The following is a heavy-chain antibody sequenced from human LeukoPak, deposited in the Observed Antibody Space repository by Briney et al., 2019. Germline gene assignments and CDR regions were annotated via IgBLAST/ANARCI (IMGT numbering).Heavy chain of an antibody. J-gene: IGHJ6*03. D-gene: IGHD1-26*01. CDR2: INPNSGGT. CDR3: ARGGVGADYYYYYYMDV. CDR1: GYTFTGYY. V-gene: IGHV1-2*02. Sequence: GASVKVSCKASGYTFTGYYMHWVRQAPGQGLEWMGWINPNSGGTNYAQKFQGRVTMTRDTSISTADMELSRLRSDDTAVYYCARGGVGADYYYYYYMDVWGKGTTVTVSS.